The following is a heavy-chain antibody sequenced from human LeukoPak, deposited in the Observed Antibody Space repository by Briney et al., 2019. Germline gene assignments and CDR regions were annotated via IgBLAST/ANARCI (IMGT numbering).Heavy chain of an antibody. CDR2: INTNTGNP. Sequence: ASVKVSCKASGYTFTNYAINWVRQAPGQGLEWMGWINTNTGNPTYAQGFTGRFVFSLDTSVSTAYLRITSLKAEDTAVYYCARDPPYNDFWSDYTIFDPWGQGTLVTVSS. CDR3: ARDPPYNDFWSDYTIFDP. D-gene: IGHD3-3*01. J-gene: IGHJ5*02. V-gene: IGHV7-4-1*02. CDR1: GYTFTNYA.